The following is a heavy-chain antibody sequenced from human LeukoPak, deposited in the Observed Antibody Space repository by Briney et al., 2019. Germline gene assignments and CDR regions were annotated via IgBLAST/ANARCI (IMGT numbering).Heavy chain of an antibody. J-gene: IGHJ2*01. CDR2: IYYTGST. D-gene: IGHD3-22*01. CDR1: GGSISSYF. CDR3: ARDSSGYVNWYFDL. Sequence: SETLSLTCTVSGGSISSYFWSWSRQPPGKGLEWIGYIYYTGSTNYNPSLKSRVTISVDTSKNQFSLKLTSVTAADTAVYYCARDSSGYVNWYFDLWGRGTLVTVSS. V-gene: IGHV4-59*01.